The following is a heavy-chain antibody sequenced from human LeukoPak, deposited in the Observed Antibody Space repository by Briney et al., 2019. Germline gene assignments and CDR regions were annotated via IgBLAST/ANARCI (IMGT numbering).Heavy chain of an antibody. D-gene: IGHD3-22*01. CDR3: ARASSGYYYDY. CDR2: IYHSGST. Sequence: SQTLSLTCAVSGGSSSSGGYSWSWIRQPPGKGLEWIGYIYHSGSTYYNPSLKSRVTISVDRSKNQFSLKLSSVTAADTAVYYCARASSGYYYDYWGQGTLVTVSS. CDR1: GGSSSSGGYS. J-gene: IGHJ4*02. V-gene: IGHV4-30-2*01.